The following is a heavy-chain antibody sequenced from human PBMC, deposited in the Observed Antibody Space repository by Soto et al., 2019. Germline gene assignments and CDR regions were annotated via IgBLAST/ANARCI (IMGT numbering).Heavy chain of an antibody. V-gene: IGHV3-23*01. J-gene: IGHJ4*02. CDR3: ERDRATFDY. D-gene: IGHD1-26*01. CDR1: GFTFTSYA. Sequence: GGSLRLSCAASGFTFTSYAMSWVRLTPGKGLEWVSAISGSGSNTFYADSVRGRSTISRDNSKNTVFLQMNNLRAEDTAVYFCERDRATFDYWGQGTRVTVSS. CDR2: ISGSGSNT.